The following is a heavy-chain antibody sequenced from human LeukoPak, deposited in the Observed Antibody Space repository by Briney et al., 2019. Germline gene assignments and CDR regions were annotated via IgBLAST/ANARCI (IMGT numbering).Heavy chain of an antibody. CDR2: INHSGST. Sequence: SETLSLTCAVYGGSFSGYYWSWIRQPPGKGLEWIGEINHSGSTNYNPSLKSRVTISVDTSKNQFSLKLGSVTAADTAVYYCARHPYYYGSGSPPRGWFDPWGQGTLVTVSS. D-gene: IGHD3-10*01. CDR3: ARHPYYYGSGSPPRGWFDP. J-gene: IGHJ5*02. CDR1: GGSFSGYY. V-gene: IGHV4-34*01.